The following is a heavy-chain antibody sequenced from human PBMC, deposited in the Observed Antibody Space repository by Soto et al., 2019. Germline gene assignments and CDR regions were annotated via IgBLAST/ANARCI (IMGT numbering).Heavy chain of an antibody. D-gene: IGHD3-10*01. J-gene: IGHJ4*02. V-gene: IGHV3-30-3*01. CDR1: GFSFSRYA. Sequence: QVQLVESGGGVVQPGRSLRLSWVASGFSFSRYAMHWVRQAPGKGLEWVTVIAYDGSNKYYADYVKGRFTISRDNSENTLFLQMHSLRAEDTAVYYCARDKLNYDGSGTYEGGIRDYWGQGTLVTVSS. CDR3: ARDKLNYDGSGTYEGGIRDY. CDR2: IAYDGSNK.